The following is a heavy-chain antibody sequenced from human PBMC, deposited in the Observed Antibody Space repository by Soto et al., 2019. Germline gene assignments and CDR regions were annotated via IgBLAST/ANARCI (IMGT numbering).Heavy chain of an antibody. CDR3: AREDESSGHARTFWH. V-gene: IGHV3-30-3*01. J-gene: IGHJ1*01. Sequence: QVQLVESGGGVVQPGRSLRLSCTASGFTFSSYVMHWVRQAPGEGLEWVAGTSVDGSSTHYADSVKGRFTISRDNSKNTLYLQMDSLTTEETTEYYCAREDESSGHARTFWHWGQGTLVTVSS. CDR2: TSVDGSST. D-gene: IGHD3-22*01. CDR1: GFTFSSYV.